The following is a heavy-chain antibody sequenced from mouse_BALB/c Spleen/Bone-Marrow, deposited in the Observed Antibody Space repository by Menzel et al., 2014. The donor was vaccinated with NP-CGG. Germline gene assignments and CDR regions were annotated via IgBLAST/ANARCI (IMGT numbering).Heavy chain of an antibody. V-gene: IGHV14-3*02. CDR1: GFNIKDTY. D-gene: IGHD4-1*01. CDR3: ARAGRGRYFDV. Sequence: VQLKESGAELVKPGASVKLPCTASGFNIKDTYMHWVKQRPEKGLEWIGRIDPANGNTKYDPKFQGKATITADTSSNTACLQLSSLTSEDTAVYYCARAGRGRYFDVWGAGTTVTVSS. CDR2: IDPANGNT. J-gene: IGHJ1*01.